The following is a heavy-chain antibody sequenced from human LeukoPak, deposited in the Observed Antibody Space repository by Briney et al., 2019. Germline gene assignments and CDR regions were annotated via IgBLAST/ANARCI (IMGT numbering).Heavy chain of an antibody. CDR1: GASFSGYY. V-gene: IGHV3-7*01. CDR2: LKQDGSEN. D-gene: IGHD2-2*01. CDR3: ARDYQPPFRWGRETYYYGMDV. J-gene: IGHJ6*02. Sequence: PSETLSLTCAVYGASFSGYYWSWVRQAPGKGLEWVANLKQDGSENYYVDSVKGRFTISRDNAKNSLYLQMNSLRAEDTAVYYCARDYQPPFRWGRETYYYGMDVWGQGTTVTVSS.